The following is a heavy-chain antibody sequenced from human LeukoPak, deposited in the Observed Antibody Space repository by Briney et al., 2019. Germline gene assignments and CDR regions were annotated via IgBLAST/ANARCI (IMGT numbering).Heavy chain of an antibody. CDR3: AREESGNYYFDY. CDR1: GFTVSDYY. Sequence: GGSLRLSCGASGFTVSDYYMSWIRQAPGKGLEWVSYISRSGSTTYYADSVKGRFTNSRDNANNLLYLQMNSLRAEVTAVYYCAREESGNYYFDYWGQGTLVTASS. CDR2: ISRSGSTT. J-gene: IGHJ4*02. D-gene: IGHD1-26*01. V-gene: IGHV3-11*01.